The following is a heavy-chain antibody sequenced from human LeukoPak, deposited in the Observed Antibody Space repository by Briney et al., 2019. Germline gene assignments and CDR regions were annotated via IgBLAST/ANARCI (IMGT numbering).Heavy chain of an antibody. CDR1: GYTFTGYY. V-gene: IGHV1-2*04. CDR2: INPKSGGT. CDR3: ARAGYDILTGYYHYYGMDV. D-gene: IGHD3-9*01. Sequence: ASVKVSFKASGYTFTGYYMHWVRQAPGQALEWMGWINPKSGGTNYAQKFPGWVTMTRDTSISTAYMELSRLRSHDPPVYYCARAGYDILTGYYHYYGMDVWGQGTTVTVSS. J-gene: IGHJ6*02.